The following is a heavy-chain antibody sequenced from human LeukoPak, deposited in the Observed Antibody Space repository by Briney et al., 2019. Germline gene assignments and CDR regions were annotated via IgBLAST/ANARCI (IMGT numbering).Heavy chain of an antibody. J-gene: IGHJ4*02. CDR2: ISYDGSNK. CDR1: GFTFSSYG. Sequence: GGSLRLSCAASGFTFSSYGMHWVRQAPGKGLEWVAVISYDGSNKYYADSVKGRFTISRDNSKNTLYLQMNSQRAEDTAVYYCAKVQRYQLLRGYFDYWGQGTLVTVSS. CDR3: AKVQRYQLLRGYFDY. D-gene: IGHD2-2*01. V-gene: IGHV3-30*18.